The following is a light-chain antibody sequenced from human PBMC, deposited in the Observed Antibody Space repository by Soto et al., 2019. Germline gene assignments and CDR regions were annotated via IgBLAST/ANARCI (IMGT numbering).Light chain of an antibody. Sequence: QSALTQPASVSGSPGQSITISCTGTSSDVGSYNLVSWYQQHPGKAPKLMIYEGSKRPSGVSNRFSGSKSGNTASLTISGLQAEDEADYYCCSYAGSSTFADVVFGGGTKLTVL. CDR3: CSYAGSSTFADVV. CDR1: SSDVGSYNL. V-gene: IGLV2-23*03. CDR2: EGS. J-gene: IGLJ2*01.